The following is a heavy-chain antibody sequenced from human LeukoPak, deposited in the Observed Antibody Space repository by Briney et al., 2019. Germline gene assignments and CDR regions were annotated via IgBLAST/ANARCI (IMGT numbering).Heavy chain of an antibody. CDR2: IYYSGST. CDR1: GGSISSYY. CDR3: ARDRLNAFDI. V-gene: IGHV4-59*01. J-gene: IGHJ3*02. Sequence: SETLSLTCTVSGGSISSYYWSWIRQPPGKGLEWIGYIYYSGSTNYNPSLKSRVTISVGTSKNQFSLKLSSVTAADTAVYYCARDRLNAFDIWGQGTMVTVSS.